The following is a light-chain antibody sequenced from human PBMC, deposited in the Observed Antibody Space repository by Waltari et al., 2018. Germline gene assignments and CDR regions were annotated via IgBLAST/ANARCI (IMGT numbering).Light chain of an antibody. CDR2: EVS. J-gene: IGLJ1*01. CDR1: SSDVGSYNR. Sequence: TISCTGTSSDVGSYNRVSWYQQPPDTAPKLIIYEVSDRPSGVPDRFSGSKSANTAFLTISGLQAEDEADYFCSSYTSSSTWVFGTGTKVTVL. CDR3: SSYTSSSTWV. V-gene: IGLV2-18*02.